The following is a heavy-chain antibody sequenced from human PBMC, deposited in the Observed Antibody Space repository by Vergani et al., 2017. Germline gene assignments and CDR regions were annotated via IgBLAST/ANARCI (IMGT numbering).Heavy chain of an antibody. CDR3: ARDGTDIFVSSSDYSHLLYY. V-gene: IGHV3-30*03. D-gene: IGHD3-22*01. CDR2: ISKDGTHD. Sequence: QVSLVESGEGGVQPGRSRNLPCSPPESGLRNLAIHGFGRAPGRGLEWVATISKDGTHDYYEPSVRGRFAVSRDNFKNTMYLQMDRLTTDDTAVYSCARDGTDIFVSSSDYSHLLYYWGQGILVTVSS. J-gene: IGHJ4*02. CDR1: ESGLRNLA.